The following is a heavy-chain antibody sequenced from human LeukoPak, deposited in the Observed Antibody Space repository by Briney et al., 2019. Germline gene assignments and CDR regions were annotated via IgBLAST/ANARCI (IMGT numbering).Heavy chain of an antibody. V-gene: IGHV4-59*08. Sequence: PSETLSLTCTVSGGSISSYYWSWIRQRPGKGLEWIGYIYYSGSTNYNPSLKSHVTISVDTSKNEFSLKLSSVTAADTAVYYCASPRVAATYWGQGTLVTVSS. D-gene: IGHD5-12*01. CDR1: GGSISSYY. J-gene: IGHJ4*02. CDR3: ASPRVAATY. CDR2: IYYSGST.